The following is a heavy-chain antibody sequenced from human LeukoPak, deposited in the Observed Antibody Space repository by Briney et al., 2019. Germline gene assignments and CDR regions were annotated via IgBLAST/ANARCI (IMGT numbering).Heavy chain of an antibody. J-gene: IGHJ4*02. CDR1: GYTFTGYY. V-gene: IGHV1-2*02. CDR3: ARAMESSEWLPRIAVAGFDY. CDR2: INPNSGGT. D-gene: IGHD6-19*01. Sequence: ASVKVSCKASGYTFTGYYMHWVRQAPGQGLEWMGWINPNSGGTNYAQKFQGRVTMTRDTSISTAYMELSRLRSDDTAVYYCARAMESSEWLPRIAVAGFDYWGQGTLVTVSS.